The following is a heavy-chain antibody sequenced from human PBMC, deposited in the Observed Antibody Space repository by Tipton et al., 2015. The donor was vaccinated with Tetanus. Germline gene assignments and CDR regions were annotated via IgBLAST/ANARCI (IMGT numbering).Heavy chain of an antibody. CDR1: GGTFSSYA. CDR2: IIPIFGTA. V-gene: IGHV1-69*06. Sequence: QMQLVQSGAEVKKPGSSVKVSCKASGGTFSSYAISWVRQAPGQGLEWMGGIIPIFGTANYAQKFQGRVTITAVNSTSTAYMELSSLGAGDTAVYDCAGAGWGGSSSGWDTVLPDYWGQGTLVTVSS. J-gene: IGHJ4*02. D-gene: IGHD6-19*01. CDR3: AGAGWGGSSSGWDTVLPDY.